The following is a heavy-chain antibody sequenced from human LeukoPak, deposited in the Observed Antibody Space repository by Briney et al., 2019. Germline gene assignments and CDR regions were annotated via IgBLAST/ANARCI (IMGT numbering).Heavy chain of an antibody. CDR2: IHHSGST. V-gene: IGHV4-34*01. J-gene: IGHJ5*02. CDR3: ARKAQPPVSFTVTTRSNWFDP. CDR1: GGSFSGYY. D-gene: IGHD4-17*01. Sequence: SGTLSLTCAVYGGSFSGYYWSWIRQPPGKGLEWIGEIHHSGSTNYNPSLKSRVSMSLDSSKNQFSLKLSSVTAADTAVYYCARKAQPPVSFTVTTRSNWFDPWGQGTLVTVSS.